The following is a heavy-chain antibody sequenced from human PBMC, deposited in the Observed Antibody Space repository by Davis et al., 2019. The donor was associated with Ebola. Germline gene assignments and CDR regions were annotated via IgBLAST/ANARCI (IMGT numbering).Heavy chain of an antibody. D-gene: IGHD6-13*01. CDR2: ISYDGSNK. V-gene: IGHV3-30*18. CDR1: GFTFSSYG. CDR3: AKERSSWYMRAEYFQH. J-gene: IGHJ1*01. Sequence: PGGSLRLSCAASGFTFSSYGMHWVRQAPGKGLEWVAVISYDGSNKYYADSVKGRFTISSDNSKNTLYLQMNSLRAEDTAVYYCAKERSSWYMRAEYFQHWGQGTLVTVSS.